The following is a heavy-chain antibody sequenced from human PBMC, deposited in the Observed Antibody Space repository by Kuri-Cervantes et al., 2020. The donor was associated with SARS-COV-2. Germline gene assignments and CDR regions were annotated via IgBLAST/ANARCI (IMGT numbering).Heavy chain of an antibody. CDR2: INHSGST. CDR3: ARISRTYAFDI. D-gene: IGHD1-14*01. Sequence: ESLKISCAVYGGSFSGYYWSWIRQPPGKGLEWIGEINHSGSTNYNPSLKSRVTMSVDTSKNQFSLKLSSVTAADTAVYYCARISRTYAFDIWGQGTMVTVSS. J-gene: IGHJ3*02. V-gene: IGHV4-34*01. CDR1: GGSFSGYY.